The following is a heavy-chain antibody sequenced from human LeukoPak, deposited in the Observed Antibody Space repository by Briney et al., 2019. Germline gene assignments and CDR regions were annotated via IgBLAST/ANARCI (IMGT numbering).Heavy chain of an antibody. V-gene: IGHV4-59*08. J-gene: IGHJ4*02. CDR3: AGGRVTIFGVVRGVFDY. Sequence: SETLSLTCTVSGGSISSYYWSWIRPPPGKGLEWSGSIYYSGSTNYNPSLKSRVTISVDTSKNQLSLKLSSVTAADTAVYYCAGGRVTIFGVVRGVFDYWGQGTLVTVSS. D-gene: IGHD3-3*01. CDR1: GGSISSYY. CDR2: IYYSGST.